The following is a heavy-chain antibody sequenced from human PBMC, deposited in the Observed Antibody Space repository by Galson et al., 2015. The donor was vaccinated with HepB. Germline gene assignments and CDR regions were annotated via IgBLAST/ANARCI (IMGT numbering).Heavy chain of an antibody. J-gene: IGHJ6*02. D-gene: IGHD2-15*01. CDR3: ARFCSGGRCPYYYYGMDV. Sequence: SLRLSCAASGFTFSSYNMNWVRQAPGKGLEWVSSIFSSSSYIYYADSVKGRFTISRDNAKNSLYLQMNSLRAEDTAVYYCARFCSGGRCPYYYYGMDVWGQGTTVTVSS. V-gene: IGHV3-21*01. CDR1: GFTFSSYN. CDR2: IFSSSSYI.